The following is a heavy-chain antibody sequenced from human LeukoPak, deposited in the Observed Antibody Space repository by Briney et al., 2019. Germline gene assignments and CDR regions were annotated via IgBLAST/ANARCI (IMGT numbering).Heavy chain of an antibody. CDR3: ARDPGYSGYDYLLYYYYYGMDV. V-gene: IGHV1-69*13. CDR1: GGIFSSYA. D-gene: IGHD5-12*01. Sequence: SVKVSCTASGGIFSSYAISWVRQAPGQGLEWMGGIIPIFGTANYAQKFQGRVTITADESTSTAYMELSSLRSEDTAVYYCARDPGYSGYDYLLYYYYYGMDVWGQGTTVTVSS. J-gene: IGHJ6*02. CDR2: IIPIFGTA.